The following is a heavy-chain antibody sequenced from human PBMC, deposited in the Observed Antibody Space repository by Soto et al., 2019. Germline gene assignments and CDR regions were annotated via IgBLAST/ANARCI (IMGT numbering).Heavy chain of an antibody. CDR3: ARDGGNDRYYFDY. J-gene: IGHJ4*02. V-gene: IGHV4-30-2*01. Sequence: QLQLQESGSGLVKPSQTLSLTCAVSGGSISSGGYSWSWIRQPPGKGLEWIGYIYHSGSTYYNPSRKSRVTISVDRSKNQFCLKLSSVTAADTAVYYCARDGGNDRYYFDYWGQGTLVTVSS. CDR2: IYHSGST. CDR1: GGSISSGGYS. D-gene: IGHD2-15*01.